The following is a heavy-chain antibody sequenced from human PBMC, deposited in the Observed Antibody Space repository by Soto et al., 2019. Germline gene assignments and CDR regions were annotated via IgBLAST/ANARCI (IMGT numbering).Heavy chain of an antibody. J-gene: IGHJ5*02. CDR3: AGEGDMAGGWFDP. Sequence: QVQLQESGPGLVKPSQTLSLTCTVSGGSISSGDYYWSWIRQPPGKGLEWIGYIYYSGSTYYNPSLKSRVTISVDTSKNQFALKLSSVTAADTAVYYCAGEGDMAGGWFDPWGQGTLVTVSS. CDR2: IYYSGST. V-gene: IGHV4-30-4*01. D-gene: IGHD2-15*01. CDR1: GGSISSGDYY.